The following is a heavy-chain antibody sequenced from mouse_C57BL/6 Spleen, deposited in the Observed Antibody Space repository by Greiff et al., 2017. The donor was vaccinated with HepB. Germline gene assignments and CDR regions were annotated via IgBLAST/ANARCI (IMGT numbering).Heavy chain of an antibody. Sequence: VQLQQSGAELVRPGASVTLSCKASGYTFTDYEMHWVKQTPVHGLEWIGAIDPETGGTAYNQKFKGKAILTADKSSSTAYMELRSLTSEDSAVYYCTRRSPITTVVATNFDYWGQSTTLTVSS. CDR2: IDPETGGT. V-gene: IGHV1-15*01. D-gene: IGHD1-1*01. CDR3: TRRSPITTVVATNFDY. CDR1: GYTFTDYE. J-gene: IGHJ2*01.